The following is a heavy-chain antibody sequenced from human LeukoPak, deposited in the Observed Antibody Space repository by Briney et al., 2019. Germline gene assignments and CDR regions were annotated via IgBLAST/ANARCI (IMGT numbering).Heavy chain of an antibody. D-gene: IGHD3-22*01. CDR2: IYYSGST. V-gene: IGHV4-59*08. CDR1: GGSISSYY. CDR3: ARAYYYDSSGYPHFDY. Sequence: SETLSLTCTVSGGSISSYYWSWIRQPPGKGLEWIGYIYYSGSTNYNPSLKSRVTISVDTSKNQFSLKLSSVTAADTAVYYCARAYYYDSSGYPHFDYWGQGTLVTVSS. J-gene: IGHJ4*02.